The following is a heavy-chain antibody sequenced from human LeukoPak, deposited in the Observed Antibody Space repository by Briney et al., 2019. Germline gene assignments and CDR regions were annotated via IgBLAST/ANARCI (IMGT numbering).Heavy chain of an antibody. D-gene: IGHD2-2*01. V-gene: IGHV4-4*07. J-gene: IGHJ5*02. CDR1: GGSISSYY. Sequence: PSETLSLTCTVSGGSISSYYWSWIRQPPGKGLEWIGRIYTSGSTNYNPSLKSRVTMSVDTSKNQFSLKLSSVTAADTAVYYCARAAVVPAAMGNWFDPWGQGTLVTVSS. CDR3: ARAAVVPAAMGNWFDP. CDR2: IYTSGST.